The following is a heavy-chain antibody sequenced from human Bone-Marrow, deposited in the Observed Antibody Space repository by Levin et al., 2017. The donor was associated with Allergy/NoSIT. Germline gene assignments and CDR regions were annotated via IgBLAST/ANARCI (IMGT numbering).Heavy chain of an antibody. Sequence: TGGSLRLFCAASGFTFSSYGMHWVRQAPGKGLEWVAVIWFDGSNKFYADSVKGRFTISRDNSKNTLYLQMDTLRPEDTALYYCAKVPRGSGWPGDYWGQGTLVTVSS. CDR1: GFTFSSYG. CDR3: AKVPRGSGWPGDY. D-gene: IGHD6-19*01. J-gene: IGHJ4*02. V-gene: IGHV3-30*02. CDR2: IWFDGSNK.